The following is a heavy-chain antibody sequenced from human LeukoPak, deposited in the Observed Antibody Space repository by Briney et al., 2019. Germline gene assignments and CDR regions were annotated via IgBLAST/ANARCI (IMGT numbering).Heavy chain of an antibody. CDR3: AKGADYGFDC. Sequence: GGSLRLSCAASGFTFSNYGIHWVRQAPGKGLEWVAFIRYDGSNKYYADSVKGRFTISRDNSKNTLYLQMNSLRAEDTAVYYCAKGADYGFDCWGQGTLVTVSS. V-gene: IGHV3-30*02. CDR2: IRYDGSNK. D-gene: IGHD4-17*01. J-gene: IGHJ4*02. CDR1: GFTFSNYG.